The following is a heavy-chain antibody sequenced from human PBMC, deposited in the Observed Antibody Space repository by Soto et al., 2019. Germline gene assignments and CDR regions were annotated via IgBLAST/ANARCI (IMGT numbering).Heavy chain of an antibody. Sequence: PPQTHSLTCAISGDSDSSNSVSWNWIRQSPSRGLEWLGRTYYRSKWYNDYAVSVKSRITINPDTSKNQFSLQLNSVTPEDTAVYYCARDRGYSSSSTYSSGWYGPYYYYGMDVWGQGTTVTVSS. J-gene: IGHJ6*02. CDR2: TYYRSKWYN. CDR1: GDSDSSNSVS. D-gene: IGHD6-19*01. CDR3: ARDRGYSSSSTYSSGWYGPYYYYGMDV. V-gene: IGHV6-1*01.